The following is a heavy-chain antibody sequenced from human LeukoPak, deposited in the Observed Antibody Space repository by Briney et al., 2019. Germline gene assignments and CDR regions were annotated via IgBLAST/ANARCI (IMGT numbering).Heavy chain of an antibody. V-gene: IGHV1-46*01. CDR1: GYTFTSYH. CDR3: AVPGGNWYFDL. Sequence: AAVKVSCKASGYTFTSYHMHWVRQAPGQGLEWMGIINPSGGYTSYAQKFQGRITMTRDTSTRTVYMELSSLRSEDTAVYYCAVPGGNWYFDLWGRGTLVTVSS. D-gene: IGHD2-15*01. CDR2: INPSGGYT. J-gene: IGHJ2*01.